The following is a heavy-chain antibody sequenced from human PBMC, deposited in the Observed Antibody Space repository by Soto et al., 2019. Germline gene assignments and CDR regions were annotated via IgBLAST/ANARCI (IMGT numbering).Heavy chain of an antibody. V-gene: IGHV4-30-2*01. CDR1: GGSISAAGYS. J-gene: IGHJ5*02. CDR2: IYPSGTF. Sequence: QLQLQESGSGLVKPSETLSLTCAVSGGSISAAGYSWSWIRQPPGGGLEWIGFIYPSGTFLYNPSLKTRLTISLDRSNNRFSLTLNSVTAADTAVYYCARAQFYSGSGVDTNLMFDPWGQGTQVTVSS. D-gene: IGHD3-10*01. CDR3: ARAQFYSGSGVDTNLMFDP.